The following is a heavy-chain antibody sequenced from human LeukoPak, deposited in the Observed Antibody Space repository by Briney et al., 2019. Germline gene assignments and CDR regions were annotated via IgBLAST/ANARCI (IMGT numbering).Heavy chain of an antibody. CDR3: ARGDDSSGYYYYYYYGMDV. CDR1: GYTFTSYG. J-gene: IGHJ6*02. D-gene: IGHD3-22*01. Sequence: ASVKVSCKASGYTFTSYGISWVRQAPGQGLEWMGWISAYNGNTNYAQKPQGRVTMTTDTSTSTAYMELRSLRSDDTAVYYCARGDDSSGYYYYYYYGMDVWGQGTTVTVSS. CDR2: ISAYNGNT. V-gene: IGHV1-18*01.